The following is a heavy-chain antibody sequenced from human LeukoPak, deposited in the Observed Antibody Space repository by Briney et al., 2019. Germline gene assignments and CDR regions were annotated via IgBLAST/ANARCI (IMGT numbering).Heavy chain of an antibody. D-gene: IGHD6-13*01. Sequence: PSETLSLTCTVSGGSISSGGYYWSWIRQHPGKGLEWIGYIYYSGSTYYNPSLKSRVTISVDTSKNQFSLKLSSATAADTAVYYCARVGRRYSSSWYFDYWGQGTLVTVSS. J-gene: IGHJ4*02. CDR3: ARVGRRYSSSWYFDY. CDR2: IYYSGST. CDR1: GGSISSGGYY. V-gene: IGHV4-31*03.